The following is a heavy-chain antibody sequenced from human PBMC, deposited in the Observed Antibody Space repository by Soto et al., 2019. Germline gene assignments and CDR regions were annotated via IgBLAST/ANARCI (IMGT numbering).Heavy chain of an antibody. V-gene: IGHV3-53*02. CDR3: ARAMSYSDSSGVYFGRGFDL. J-gene: IGHJ3*01. CDR1: GFAVTNIF. Sequence: EVQLVESGGGLIQPGGSLRLSCAASGFAVTNIFMSWVRQAPGQGLEWVSVIYGGVNTNYADSVKGRFTISRDTTKNVLSLHMNSLKTEDTAVYYCARAMSYSDSSGVYFGRGFDLGGQGTMVTVSS. CDR2: IYGGVNT. D-gene: IGHD3-22*01.